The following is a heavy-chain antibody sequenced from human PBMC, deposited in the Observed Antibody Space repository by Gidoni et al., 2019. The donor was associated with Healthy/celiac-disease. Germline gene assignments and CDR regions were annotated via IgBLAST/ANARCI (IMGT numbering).Heavy chain of an antibody. Sequence: VQLQESRPGLVTPDQALSPTCPVAGGSNSSGGYYWSWIRQHPGKGLEWIWYIYYSGSTYYNPSLKSRVTISVDTSKNHFSLKLSSVAAADTAVYYCAVFDYYYYGMDVWGQGTTVTVSS. V-gene: IGHV4-31*03. CDR3: AVFDYYYYGMDV. CDR2: IYYSGST. CDR1: GGSNSSGGYY. J-gene: IGHJ6*02. D-gene: IGHD2-21*01.